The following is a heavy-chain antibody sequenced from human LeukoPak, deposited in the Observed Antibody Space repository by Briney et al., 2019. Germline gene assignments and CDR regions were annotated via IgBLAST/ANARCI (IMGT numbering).Heavy chain of an antibody. CDR2: IYSSGST. CDR3: ARDRYDSVYNWFDP. J-gene: IGHJ5*02. CDR1: GGSINNDY. V-gene: IGHV4-4*07. Sequence: SETLSLTCTVSGGSINNDYWSWIRQPAGKGLGWIGRIYSSGSTNYNPSLKSRVTMSVDTSKNHFSLKLSSVTAADTAVYYCARDRYDSVYNWFDPWGQGTLVTVSS. D-gene: IGHD3-22*01.